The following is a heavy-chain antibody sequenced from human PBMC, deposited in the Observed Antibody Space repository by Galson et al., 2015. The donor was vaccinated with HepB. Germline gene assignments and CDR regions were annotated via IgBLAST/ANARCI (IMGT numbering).Heavy chain of an antibody. V-gene: IGHV4-30-4*01. D-gene: IGHD4-17*01. CDR2: IYYSGST. J-gene: IGHJ5*02. CDR3: ARAGTVTTVGLDP. CDR1: GGSISSGDYY. Sequence: TLSLTCTVSGGSISSGDYYWSWIRQPPGKGLEWIGYIYYSGSTYYNPSLKSRVTISVDTSKNQFSLKLSSVTAADTAVYYCARAGTVTTVGLDPWGQGTLVTVSS.